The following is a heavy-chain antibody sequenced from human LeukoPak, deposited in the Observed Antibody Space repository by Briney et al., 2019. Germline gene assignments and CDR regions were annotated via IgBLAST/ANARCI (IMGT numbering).Heavy chain of an antibody. CDR1: GYTFTSYS. Sequence: ASVKVSCKASGYTFTSYSMNWVRQAPGQGLEWMGWINTNTGSPTYAQGFTGRFFFSLDTSVSTAYLQTSRHKAEDTAVYYSARSGWGGPYYSSGMDVWGQGTTVTVSS. CDR2: INTNTGSP. CDR3: ARSGWGGPYYSSGMDV. V-gene: IGHV7-4-1*02. J-gene: IGHJ6*01. D-gene: IGHD6-19*01.